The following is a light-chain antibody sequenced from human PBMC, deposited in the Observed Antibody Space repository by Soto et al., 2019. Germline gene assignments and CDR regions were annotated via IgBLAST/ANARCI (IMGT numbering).Light chain of an antibody. J-gene: IGKJ1*01. V-gene: IGKV1-5*03. CDR3: QQYNTWWT. CDR1: QSISSW. CDR2: KAS. Sequence: DIQMTQSPSTLSASVGDRVTITCRASQSISSWLAWYQQKPGKAPKLLIYKASSLESGVPSRFSGSGSGKEFTLTISSLQPDDFATYYCQQYNTWWTFGQGTKVEIK.